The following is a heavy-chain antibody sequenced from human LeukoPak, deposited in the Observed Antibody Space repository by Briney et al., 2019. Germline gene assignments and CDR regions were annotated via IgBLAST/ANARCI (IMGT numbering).Heavy chain of an antibody. CDR1: GGSISSGGYY. V-gene: IGHV4-31*03. Sequence: SETLSLTCTVSGGSISSGGYYWSWIRQHPGKGLEWIGYIYYSGSTYYNPSLKSRVTISVDTSKNQFSLKLSSVTAADTAVYYCARGRFRGWFGVVITNFDYWGQGTLVTVSS. D-gene: IGHD3-3*01. J-gene: IGHJ4*02. CDR2: IYYSGST. CDR3: ARGRFRGWFGVVITNFDY.